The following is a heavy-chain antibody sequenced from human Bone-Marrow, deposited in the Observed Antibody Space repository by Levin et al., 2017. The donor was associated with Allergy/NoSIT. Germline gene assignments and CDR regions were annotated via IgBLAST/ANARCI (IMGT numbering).Heavy chain of an antibody. CDR1: RFTVSRNY. D-gene: IGHD6-13*01. Sequence: PGGSLRLSCAASRFTVSRNYMSWVRQAPGKGLEWVSLIYSGGDTQYADSVKGRFTISRDNSKNTLYLQMNSLRADDTAVYYCARDGVGTAAGTPWGQGTLVTVSS. V-gene: IGHV3-66*01. CDR3: ARDGVGTAAGTP. J-gene: IGHJ4*02. CDR2: IYSGGDT.